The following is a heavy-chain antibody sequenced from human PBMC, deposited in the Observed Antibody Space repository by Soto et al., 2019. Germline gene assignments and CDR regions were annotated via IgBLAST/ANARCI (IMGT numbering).Heavy chain of an antibody. CDR2: INAGNGNT. CDR3: ARGPVYCGGGSCSVSFDY. D-gene: IGHD2-15*01. Sequence: ASVKVSCKASGYTFTSYAMHWVRQAPGQRLEWMGWINAGNGNTKYSQKLQGRVTITRDTSASTAYMELSSLRSEDTAVYYCARGPVYCGGGSCSVSFDYWGQGTLVTVSS. V-gene: IGHV1-3*01. CDR1: GYTFTSYA. J-gene: IGHJ4*02.